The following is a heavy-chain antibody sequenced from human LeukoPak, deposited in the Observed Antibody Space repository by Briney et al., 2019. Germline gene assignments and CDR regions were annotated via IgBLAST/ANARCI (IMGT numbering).Heavy chain of an antibody. CDR3: ARSPATSYSNYWYQTDF. CDR2: IYYSGST. D-gene: IGHD6-13*01. Sequence: SETLSLTCTVSGGSISSHYWSWIRQPPGKGLEWIGYIYYSGSTNYNPSLKSRVTISVDTSKNQFSLKLSSVTAADTAVYYCARSPATSYSNYWYQTDFWGQGTLVTVSS. V-gene: IGHV4-59*11. CDR1: GGSISSHY. J-gene: IGHJ4*02.